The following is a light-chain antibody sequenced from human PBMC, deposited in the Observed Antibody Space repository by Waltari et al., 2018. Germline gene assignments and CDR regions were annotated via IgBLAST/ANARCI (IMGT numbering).Light chain of an antibody. CDR1: SSDVGGYND. J-gene: IGLJ2*01. Sequence: QSALTQPASVSGSPGQSITISCTGTSSDVGGYNDVPWYQHHPGKAPKLIIYDVSRWPSGVSNRFSGSKSGNTASLTISGLQAEDDADYYCSSYAGYSAVVFGGGTKVTVL. CDR2: DVS. V-gene: IGLV2-14*03. CDR3: SSYAGYSAVV.